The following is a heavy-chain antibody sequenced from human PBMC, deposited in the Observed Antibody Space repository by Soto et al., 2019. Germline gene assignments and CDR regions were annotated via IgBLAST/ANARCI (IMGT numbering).Heavy chain of an antibody. CDR2: IYPGDSDT. CDR1: GYSFTSYW. CDR3: ARLDTAMVYYYYYGMDV. Sequence: ESLKISCKGSGYSFTSYWIGWVRQMPGKGLEWMGIIYPGDSDTRYSPSFQGQVTISADKSISTAYLQWSSLKASDTAMYYCARLDTAMVYYYYYGMDVWGQGTTVTVSS. V-gene: IGHV5-51*01. J-gene: IGHJ6*02. D-gene: IGHD5-18*01.